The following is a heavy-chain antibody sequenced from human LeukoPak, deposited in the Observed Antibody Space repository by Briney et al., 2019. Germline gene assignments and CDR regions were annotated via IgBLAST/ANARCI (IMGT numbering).Heavy chain of an antibody. CDR2: IKQDGSEK. J-gene: IGHJ4*02. CDR3: ATDRNSGKYYDY. V-gene: IGHV3-7*01. CDR1: GFTFSSYW. Sequence: PGGSLRLSCAASGFTFSSYWMSWVRQAPGKGLEWVANIKQDGSEKYYADSVKGRFTVSRDNAKNTLYLQMDSLRAEDTAVYYCATDRNSGKYYDYWGQGTLVTVSS. D-gene: IGHD1-26*01.